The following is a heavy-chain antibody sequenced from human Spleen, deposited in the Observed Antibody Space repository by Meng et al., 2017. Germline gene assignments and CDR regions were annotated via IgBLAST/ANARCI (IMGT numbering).Heavy chain of an antibody. J-gene: IGHJ4*02. CDR3: ARDYYYGSGSPHNFDY. D-gene: IGHD3-10*01. Sequence: QVQLVQSGAEGKKPGPSVKLSCKASGYTFTDPYIHWVRQAPVHGLEWMGWINPNSGGTNYAQKFQGRVTMTRDTSISIAYMDLSRLRSDDTAVYYCARDYYYGSGSPHNFDYWGQGALVTVSS. CDR2: INPNSGGT. CDR1: GYTFTDPY. V-gene: IGHV1-2*02.